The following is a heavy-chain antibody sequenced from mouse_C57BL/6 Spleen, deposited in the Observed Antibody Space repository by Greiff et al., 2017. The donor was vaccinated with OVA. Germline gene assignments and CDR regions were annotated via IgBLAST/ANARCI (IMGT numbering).Heavy chain of an antibody. D-gene: IGHD2-1*01. V-gene: IGHV1-52*01. J-gene: IGHJ2*01. Sequence: VQLQQPGAELVRPGSSVKLSCKASGYTFTSYWMHWVKQRPIQGLEWIGNIDPSDSETHYNQKFKDKATLTVDKSSSTAYMQLSSLTSEDSAVYYCARYYYGNYFDYWGQGTTLTVSS. CDR3: ARYYYGNYFDY. CDR1: GYTFTSYW. CDR2: IDPSDSET.